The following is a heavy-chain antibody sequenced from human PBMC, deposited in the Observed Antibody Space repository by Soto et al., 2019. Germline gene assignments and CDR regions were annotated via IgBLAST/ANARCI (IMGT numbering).Heavy chain of an antibody. V-gene: IGHV4-4*07. J-gene: IGHJ3*02. CDR1: GGSISPYF. D-gene: IGHD5-12*01. Sequence: QVQLQESGPGLVKPSETLSLTCTVSGGSISPYFWSWIRQPAGQGLEWIGRMYATGTTNYNPSLKRRVSMSIDTSENQFSLKLRSVTAADTAVYYCARDGGYTGYEQGNPFDIWGQGTMVSVSS. CDR3: ARDGGYTGYEQGNPFDI. CDR2: MYATGTT.